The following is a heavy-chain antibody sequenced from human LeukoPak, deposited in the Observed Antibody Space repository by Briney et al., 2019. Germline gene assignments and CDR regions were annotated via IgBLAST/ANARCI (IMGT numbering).Heavy chain of an antibody. D-gene: IGHD2-21*02. CDR1: GYTFTSYG. V-gene: IGHV1-18*01. CDR2: ISAYNGNT. Sequence: GASVKVSCKASGYTFTSYGISWVRQAPGQGLEWMGWISAYNGNTNYAQKLQGRVTMTTDASTSTAYMELRSLRSDDTAVYYCARESYPGGDWSIDYWGQGTLVTVSS. CDR3: ARESYPGGDWSIDY. J-gene: IGHJ4*02.